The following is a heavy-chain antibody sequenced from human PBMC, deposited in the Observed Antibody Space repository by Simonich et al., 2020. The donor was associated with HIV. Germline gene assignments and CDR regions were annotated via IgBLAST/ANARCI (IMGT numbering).Heavy chain of an antibody. CDR1: GGYFGGYH. CDR2: INTIGSA. V-gene: IGHV4-34*01. J-gene: IGHJ4*02. Sequence: QVQLQQWGSGLLKPSETLSLTCAVYGGYFGGYHRSGIRRPPGKGLEWIGEINTIGSANYNPSLTSRVTISVHTSKKQFSLKVNSVNAADTAVYYCATSSGGNEYWGQGTLVTVSS. D-gene: IGHD3-10*01. CDR3: ATSSGGNEY.